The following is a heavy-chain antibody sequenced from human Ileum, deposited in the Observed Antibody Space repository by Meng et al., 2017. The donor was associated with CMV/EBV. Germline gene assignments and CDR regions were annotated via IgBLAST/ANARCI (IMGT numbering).Heavy chain of an antibody. Sequence: SETLSLTCAVYGGSFSGYYWSWIRQPPGKGLEWSGEINHSGSTNYNPSLKSRVTISVGTSKNHFTLKMRSVTAADTAVYYCARFGRGVAAAYFDNWGQGTLVTVSS. J-gene: IGHJ4*02. CDR1: GGSFSGYY. CDR2: INHSGST. V-gene: IGHV4-34*01. CDR3: ARFGRGVAAAYFDN. D-gene: IGHD6-13*01.